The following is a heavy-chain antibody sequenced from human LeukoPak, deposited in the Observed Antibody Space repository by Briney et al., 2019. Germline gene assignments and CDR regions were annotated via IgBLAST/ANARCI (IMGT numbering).Heavy chain of an antibody. CDR3: ARAPEPYYGMDV. CDR2: ISYDGSNK. Sequence: GGSLRLSCAASGFTFSSYAMHWVRQAPGKGLEWVAVISYDGSNKYYADSVKGRFTISRDNPKNTLYLQMNSLRAEDTAVYYCARAPEPYYGMDVWGQGTTVTVSS. CDR1: GFTFSSYA. D-gene: IGHD1-14*01. J-gene: IGHJ6*02. V-gene: IGHV3-30*04.